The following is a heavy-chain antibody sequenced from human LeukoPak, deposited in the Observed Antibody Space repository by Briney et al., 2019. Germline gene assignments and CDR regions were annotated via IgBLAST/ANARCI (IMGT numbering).Heavy chain of an antibody. V-gene: IGHV4-39*07. Sequence: SETLSLTCTVSGGSISSSSYYWGWIRQPPGKGLEWIGSIYYSGSTYYNPSLKSRVTISVDTSKNQFSLKLSSVTAADTAVYYCAREGRSNYYDSSGYYSNWFDPWGQGTLVTVSS. CDR1: GGSISSSSYY. D-gene: IGHD3-22*01. CDR3: AREGRSNYYDSSGYYSNWFDP. J-gene: IGHJ5*02. CDR2: IYYSGST.